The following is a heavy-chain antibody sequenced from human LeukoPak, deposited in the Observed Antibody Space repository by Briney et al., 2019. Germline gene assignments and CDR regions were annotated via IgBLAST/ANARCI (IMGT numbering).Heavy chain of an antibody. Sequence: SSVKVSCKASGGTFSSYAISCVRQAPGQGLEWMGGIIPIFGTANYAQKFQGRVTITTDESTSTAYMELSSLRSGDTAVYYCAREKGYSYGSFDHWGQGTLVTVSS. V-gene: IGHV1-69*05. J-gene: IGHJ4*02. CDR2: IIPIFGTA. D-gene: IGHD5-18*01. CDR1: GGTFSSYA. CDR3: AREKGYSYGSFDH.